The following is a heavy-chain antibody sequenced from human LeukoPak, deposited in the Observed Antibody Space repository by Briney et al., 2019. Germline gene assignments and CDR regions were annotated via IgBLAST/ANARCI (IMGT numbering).Heavy chain of an antibody. D-gene: IGHD3-3*01. CDR3: ARGPRITIFGVVMANDAFDI. Sequence: ASVKVSCKASGYSFTGYYMHWVRQAPGQGLEWMGWINPNSGGTNYAQKFQGRVTMTRDTSISTAYMELSRLRFDDTVVYYCARGPRITIFGVVMANDAFDIWGQGTMVTVSS. CDR2: INPNSGGT. V-gene: IGHV1-2*02. J-gene: IGHJ3*02. CDR1: GYSFTGYY.